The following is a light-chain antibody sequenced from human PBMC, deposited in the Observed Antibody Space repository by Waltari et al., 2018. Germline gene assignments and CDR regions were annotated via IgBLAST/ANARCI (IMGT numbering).Light chain of an antibody. CDR1: QSVGKF. CDR2: YAS. V-gene: IGKV3-20*01. CDR3: QHYVRLPVS. Sequence: EIVLTQSPGTLSLSPGERATLSCRASQSVGKFLAWYQKKPGQAPRLLIYYASSRATGIPDRFSGSGFGTDFSLTISRLEPEDCAVYYCQHYVRLPVSFGQGTKVGIK. J-gene: IGKJ1*01.